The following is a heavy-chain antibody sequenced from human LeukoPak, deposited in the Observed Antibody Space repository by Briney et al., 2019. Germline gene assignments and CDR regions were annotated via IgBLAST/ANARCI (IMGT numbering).Heavy chain of an antibody. CDR1: GVNFSNYC. V-gene: IGHV3-7*01. CDR2: IKQDGSEK. Sequence: RASVRLSCTASGVNFSNYCIRWVRQAPGKGLEWVANIKQDGSEKHYVDSVKGRFTISRDNAKNSVYLQMNSLRADDTAVYYCARDRQIAYWGQGTLVTVSS. CDR3: ARDRQIAY. J-gene: IGHJ4*02.